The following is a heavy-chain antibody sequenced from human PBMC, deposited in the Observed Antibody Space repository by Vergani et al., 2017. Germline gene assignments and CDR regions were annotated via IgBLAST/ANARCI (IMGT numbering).Heavy chain of an antibody. J-gene: IGHJ4*02. V-gene: IGHV3-23*04. CDR3: ARRAYDTTPYLQGGFDC. D-gene: IGHD3-22*01. CDR1: GFTFDDYA. Sequence: EVQLVESGGGLVQPGRSLRLSCAASGFTFDDYAMHWVRQAPGKGLEWVSAISARYPSTYYADSVKGRFTISRDNSKNMLYLQMNSLRAEDTAVYYCARRAYDTTPYLQGGFDCWVQGTLVSVSS. CDR2: ISARYPST.